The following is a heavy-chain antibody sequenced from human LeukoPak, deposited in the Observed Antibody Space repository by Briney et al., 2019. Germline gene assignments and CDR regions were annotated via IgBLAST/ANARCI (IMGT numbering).Heavy chain of an antibody. CDR2: ISGSGGNT. Sequence: TGGSLRLSCAASGFTFSSNAMSWVRQAPGKGLEWVSAISGSGGNTYYADSVKGRFTISRDNSKNTLYLQMNSLRAEDTAVYYCAKEYVVAVSGTLGFDCWGQGTLVTVAS. D-gene: IGHD6-19*01. CDR3: AKEYVVAVSGTLGFDC. J-gene: IGHJ4*02. CDR1: GFTFSSNA. V-gene: IGHV3-23*01.